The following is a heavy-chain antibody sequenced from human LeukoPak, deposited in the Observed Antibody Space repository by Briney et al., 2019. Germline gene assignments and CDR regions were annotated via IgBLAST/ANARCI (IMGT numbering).Heavy chain of an antibody. D-gene: IGHD3-16*01. CDR2: ISASGNYI. CDR3: ARGLYYYGTDAFDI. CDR1: GFSFSSYS. J-gene: IGHJ3*02. V-gene: IGHV3-21*01. Sequence: TGGSLRLSCAAPGFSFSSYSMDWVRQAPGRWLEWVSSISASGNYIYYADSVKGRFTISRDSAENSLYLQMNSLGAEDTAVYYCARGLYYYGTDAFDIWGQGTMVTVS.